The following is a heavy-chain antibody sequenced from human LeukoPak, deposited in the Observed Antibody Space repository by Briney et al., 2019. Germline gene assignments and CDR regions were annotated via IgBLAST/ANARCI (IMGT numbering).Heavy chain of an antibody. Sequence: SETLSLTCTVSGGSISSSSYYWSWIRQPPGKGLEWIGYIYYSGSTNYNPSLKSRVTISVDTSKNQFSLKLSSVTAADTAVYYCARFGVEGAWFDPWGQGTLVTVSS. CDR1: GGSISSSSYY. J-gene: IGHJ5*02. CDR2: IYYSGST. V-gene: IGHV4-61*01. D-gene: IGHD3-10*01. CDR3: ARFGVEGAWFDP.